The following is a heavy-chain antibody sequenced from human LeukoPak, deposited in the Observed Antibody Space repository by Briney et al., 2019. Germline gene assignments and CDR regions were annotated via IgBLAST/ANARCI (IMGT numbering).Heavy chain of an antibody. CDR3: AREGGYCSSTSCHDYYYYGMDV. CDR2: FDPEDGET. V-gene: IGHV1-24*01. Sequence: ASVKVSCKVSGYTLTELSMHWVRQAPGKGLEWMGGFDPEDGETIYAQKFQGRVTMTEDTSTDTAYMELSSLRSEDAALYYCAREGGYCSSTSCHDYYYYGMDVWGQGTTVTVS. J-gene: IGHJ6*02. CDR1: GYTLTELS. D-gene: IGHD2-2*03.